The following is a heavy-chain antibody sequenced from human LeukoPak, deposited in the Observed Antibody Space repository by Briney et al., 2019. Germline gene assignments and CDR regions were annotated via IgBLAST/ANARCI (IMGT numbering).Heavy chain of an antibody. D-gene: IGHD5-12*01. J-gene: IGHJ4*02. V-gene: IGHV3-48*02. CDR1: GFTFSSYG. Sequence: GGSLRLSCAASGFTFSSYGMHWVRQAPGKGLEWISCIIASSVIIYYTDSVKGRFTISRDNAKNSLYLQMNSLRDEDTAVYYCARDGSNNFDIWGQGTLVTVSS. CDR2: IIASSVII. CDR3: ARDGSNNFDI.